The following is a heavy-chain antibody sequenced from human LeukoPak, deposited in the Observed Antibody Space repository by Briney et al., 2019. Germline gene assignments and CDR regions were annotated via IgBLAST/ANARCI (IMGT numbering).Heavy chain of an antibody. CDR3: ARWGAPYSGYDSFDY. CDR1: GFTVSSNY. Sequence: GGSLRLSCAASGFTVSSNYMSWVRQAPGKGLEWVSVIYSGGSTYYADSVKGRFTISRDNSKNTLYLQMNSLRAEDTAVYYCARWGAPYSGYDSFDYWGQGTLVTVSS. D-gene: IGHD5-12*01. J-gene: IGHJ4*02. V-gene: IGHV3-53*01. CDR2: IYSGGST.